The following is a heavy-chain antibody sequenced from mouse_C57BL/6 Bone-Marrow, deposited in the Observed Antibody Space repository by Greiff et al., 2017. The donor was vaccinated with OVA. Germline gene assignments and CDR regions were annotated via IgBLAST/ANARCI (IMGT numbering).Heavy chain of an antibody. Sequence: QVQLQQSGAELVRPGASVKLSCKASGYTFTDYYINWVKQRPGQGLEWIARIYPGSGNTYYNEKFKGKATLTAEKSSSTAYMQLSSLTSEDSAVYFCARSRENYFDYWGQGTTLTVSS. V-gene: IGHV1-76*01. CDR2: IYPGSGNT. J-gene: IGHJ2*01. CDR3: ARSRENYFDY. CDR1: GYTFTDYY.